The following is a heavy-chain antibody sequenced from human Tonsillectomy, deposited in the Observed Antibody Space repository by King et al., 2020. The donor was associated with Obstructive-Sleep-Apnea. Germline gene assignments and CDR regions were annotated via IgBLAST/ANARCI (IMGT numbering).Heavy chain of an antibody. Sequence: GQLVQSGGGLVKPGGSLRLSCAASGFTFKNAHLSWVRQAPGKGLEWVGRIKTETEGGTNDYAAPAKGRFTISRDDSTDTLYLHKNSLSTEDTDMYYCSTVGDVGPADLSDWGRGTLVTVSP. J-gene: IGHJ4*02. V-gene: IGHV3-15*01. CDR3: STVGDVGPADLSD. CDR1: GFTFKNAH. CDR2: IKTETEGGTN. D-gene: IGHD1-26*01.